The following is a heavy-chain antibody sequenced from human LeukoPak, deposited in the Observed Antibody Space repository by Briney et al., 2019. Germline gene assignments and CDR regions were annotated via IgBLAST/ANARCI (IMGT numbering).Heavy chain of an antibody. D-gene: IGHD2-15*01. J-gene: IGHJ6*03. Sequence: GGSLRLSCAASGFTSSSYAMSWVRQAPGKWLEWVSAISGSGGSTYYADSVKGRFTISRDNSKNTLYLQMNSLRAEDTAVYYCAKGGRGAYYYSYMDVWGKGTTVTVSS. V-gene: IGHV3-23*01. CDR1: GFTSSSYA. CDR3: AKGGRGAYYYSYMDV. CDR2: ISGSGGST.